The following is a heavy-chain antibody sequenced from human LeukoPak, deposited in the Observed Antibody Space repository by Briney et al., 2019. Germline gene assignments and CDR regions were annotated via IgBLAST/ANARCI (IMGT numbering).Heavy chain of an antibody. CDR3: ARCPFSGNGAHDAFDI. V-gene: IGHV3-13*01. Sequence: GGSLRLSCAASGFTFSSYDMHWVRQATGKGLEWVSGIGTAGDIYYPGSVKGRFTISRENAKNSLYLQVNSLRAGDTAVYYCARCPFSGNGAHDAFDIWGQGTMVTVSS. CDR1: GFTFSSYD. J-gene: IGHJ3*02. CDR2: IGTAGDI. D-gene: IGHD2-15*01.